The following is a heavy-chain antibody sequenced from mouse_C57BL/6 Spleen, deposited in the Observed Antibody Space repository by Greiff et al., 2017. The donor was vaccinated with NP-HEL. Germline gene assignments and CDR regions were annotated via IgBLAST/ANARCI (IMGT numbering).Heavy chain of an antibody. CDR3: ARGNWEGWYFDV. J-gene: IGHJ1*03. D-gene: IGHD4-1*01. CDR1: GYTFTSYW. Sequence: VQLQQSGAELVKPGASVKLSCKASGYTFTSYWMHWVKQRPGQGLEWIGMIHPNSGSTNYNEKFKSKATLTVEKSFSTAYMQLSSLTSEDSAVYYCARGNWEGWYFDVWGTGTTVTVSS. V-gene: IGHV1-64*01. CDR2: IHPNSGST.